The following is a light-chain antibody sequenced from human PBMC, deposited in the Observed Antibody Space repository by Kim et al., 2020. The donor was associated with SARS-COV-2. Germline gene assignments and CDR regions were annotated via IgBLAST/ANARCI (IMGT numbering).Light chain of an antibody. V-gene: IGLV3-19*01. Sequence: SSELTQDSAVSVALGQTVRITCQGDSLRDYYASWYQQRAGQAPVLVAYGKNNRPSGIPGRFSGSNSRNTASLTITGAQAEDEADYYCSSRDSSGDRVVFGGGTQLTVL. J-gene: IGLJ2*01. CDR1: SLRDYY. CDR2: GKN. CDR3: SSRDSSGDRVV.